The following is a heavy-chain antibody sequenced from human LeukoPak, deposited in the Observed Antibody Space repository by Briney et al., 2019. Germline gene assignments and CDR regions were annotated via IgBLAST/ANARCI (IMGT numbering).Heavy chain of an antibody. CDR2: INPNSGGT. V-gene: IGHV1-2*06. CDR1: GYTFTGYY. Sequence: ASVKVSCKASGYTFTGYYMHWVRQAPGQGLEWMGRINPNSGGTNYAQKFQGRVTTTRDTSISTAYMELSRLRSDDTAMYYCARGGTYYYGSGSYYNRPFDYWGQGTLVTVSS. D-gene: IGHD3-10*01. J-gene: IGHJ4*02. CDR3: ARGGTYYYGSGSYYNRPFDY.